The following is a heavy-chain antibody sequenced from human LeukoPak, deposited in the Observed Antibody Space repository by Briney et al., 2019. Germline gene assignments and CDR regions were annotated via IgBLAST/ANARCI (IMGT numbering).Heavy chain of an antibody. V-gene: IGHV1-2*02. Sequence: GASVKVSCKASGYTFTGYYMHWVRQAPGQGLEWMGWINPNSGGTNYAQKLQGRVTMTTDTSTSTAYMELRSLRSDDTAVYYCARASPFSDFWSGYFAHFDYWGQGTLVTVSS. CDR3: ARASPFSDFWSGYFAHFDY. CDR1: GYTFTGYY. D-gene: IGHD3-3*01. CDR2: INPNSGGT. J-gene: IGHJ4*02.